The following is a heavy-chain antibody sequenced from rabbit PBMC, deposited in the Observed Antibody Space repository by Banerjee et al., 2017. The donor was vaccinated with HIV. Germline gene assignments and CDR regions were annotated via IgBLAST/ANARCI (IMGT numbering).Heavy chain of an antibody. D-gene: IGHD8-1*01. V-gene: IGHV1S40*01. J-gene: IGHJ6*01. CDR1: GFSFSSAYD. Sequence: QSLVESGGGLVKPGASLTLTCKASGFSFSSAYDMCWVRQAPGKGPEWIACIYNGDGSTYYASWAKGRFTISKTSSTTVTLQMTSLTAADTATYFCARDSYAGYAGYGYCMDLWGQGTLVTVS. CDR2: IYNGDGST. CDR3: ARDSYAGYAGYGYCMDL.